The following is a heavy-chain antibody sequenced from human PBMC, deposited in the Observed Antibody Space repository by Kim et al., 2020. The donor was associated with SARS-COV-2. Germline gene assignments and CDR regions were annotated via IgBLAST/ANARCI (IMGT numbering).Heavy chain of an antibody. V-gene: IGHV3-23*01. CDR2: IDCSGGT. CDR1: GFMFSSHD. CDR3: ATEGWRVY. Sequence: GGSLRLSCVVSGFMFSSHDMRWVRQAPGKGLEWVSTIDCSGGTNYAAYVKGRFTFSSDNSKNTVYLQMNSLTAAETAADYCATEGWRVYWGHGTLDT. D-gene: IGHD2-15*01. J-gene: IGHJ1*01.